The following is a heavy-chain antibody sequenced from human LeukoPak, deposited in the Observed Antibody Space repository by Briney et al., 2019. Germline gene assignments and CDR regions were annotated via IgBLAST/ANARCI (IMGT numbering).Heavy chain of an antibody. J-gene: IGHJ3*02. CDR3: ARDVSRIVGYGLDI. V-gene: IGHV1-2*02. CDR1: GYIFTDYF. CDR2: VNPKSTGT. Sequence: ASVKVSCKASGYIFTDYFMLWVRQAPGQGLEWMGWVNPKSTGTNIAQKFRGRVTLTSDTSSSTVYMEMSRLTSDDTAVYYCARDVSRIVGYGLDIWGQGTMVTVSS. D-gene: IGHD4-17*01.